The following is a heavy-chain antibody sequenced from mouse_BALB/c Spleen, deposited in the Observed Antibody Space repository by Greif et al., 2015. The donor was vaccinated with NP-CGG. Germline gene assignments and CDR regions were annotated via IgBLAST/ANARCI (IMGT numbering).Heavy chain of an antibody. V-gene: IGHV14-3*02. CDR3: ASGDYDGVGAVDY. CDR1: GFNIKDTY. D-gene: IGHD2-4*01. CDR2: IDPANGNT. J-gene: IGHJ4*01. Sequence: EVQGVESGAELVKPGASVKLSCTASGFNIKDTYMHWVKQRPEQGLEWIGRIDPANGNTKYDPKFQGKATITADTSSNTAYLQLSSLTSEDTAVYYCASGDYDGVGAVDYWGQGTSVTVSS.